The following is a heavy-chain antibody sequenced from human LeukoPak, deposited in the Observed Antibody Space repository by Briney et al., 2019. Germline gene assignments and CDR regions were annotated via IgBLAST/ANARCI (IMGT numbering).Heavy chain of an antibody. Sequence: ASVKVSCKASGYTCTSYDINWVRQATGQGLEWRGWMNPNSGNTGYAQKFQGRVTMTRNTSISTAYMELSSLRSEDTAVYYCARVVYSGSYYDDYWGQGTLVTVSS. CDR3: ARVVYSGSYYDDY. CDR2: MNPNSGNT. CDR1: GYTCTSYD. D-gene: IGHD1-26*01. J-gene: IGHJ4*02. V-gene: IGHV1-8*01.